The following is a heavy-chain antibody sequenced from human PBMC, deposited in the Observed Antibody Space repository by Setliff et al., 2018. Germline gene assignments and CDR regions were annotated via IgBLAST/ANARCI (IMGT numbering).Heavy chain of an antibody. CDR1: GFTFSDYA. CDR2: ISSSTSYI. J-gene: IGHJ6*02. V-gene: IGHV3-21*04. Sequence: GGSLRLSCTASGFTFSDYAMNWVRQAPGKGLEWVSSISSSTSYIYYADSMKGRFTVSRDNAKNSLYLQMNSLRAEDTAVYYCARRLPYFGMDVWGQGTTVTVSS. D-gene: IGHD2-15*01. CDR3: ARRLPYFGMDV.